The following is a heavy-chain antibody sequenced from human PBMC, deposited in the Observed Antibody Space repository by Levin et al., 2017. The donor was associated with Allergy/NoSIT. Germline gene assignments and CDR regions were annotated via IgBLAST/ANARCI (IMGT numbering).Heavy chain of an antibody. D-gene: IGHD3-9*01. CDR3: ARQCYDILTGYYNFDY. CDR1: GGSISSSISY. J-gene: IGHJ4*02. V-gene: IGHV4-39*01. Sequence: SETLSLTCTVSGGSISSSISYWGWIRQAPGKGLEWIGSIYNSGSTYYNPSLKSRVTTSVDTSKNQFSLKLSLVTAADTAVYYCARQCYDILTGYYNFDYWGQGTLVTVSS. CDR2: IYNSGST.